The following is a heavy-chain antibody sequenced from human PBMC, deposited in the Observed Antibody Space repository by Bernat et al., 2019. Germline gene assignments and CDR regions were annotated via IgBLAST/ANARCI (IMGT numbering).Heavy chain of an antibody. V-gene: IGHV4-39*01. CDR2: IYYSGST. J-gene: IGHJ4*02. Sequence: QLQLQESGPGLVKPSETLSLTCTVSGGSISSSSYYWGWSRQPPGKGLEWIGSIYYSGSTYYNASLKSRVTISVDTSKNQFSLKLSSVTAADTAVYYCARQRGSSWYSPFEYWGQGTLVTVSS. D-gene: IGHD6-13*01. CDR3: ARQRGSSWYSPFEY. CDR1: GGSISSSSYY.